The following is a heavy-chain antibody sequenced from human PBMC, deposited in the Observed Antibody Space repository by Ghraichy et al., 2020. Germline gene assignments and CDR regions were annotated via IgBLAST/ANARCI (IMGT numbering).Heavy chain of an antibody. CDR1: GFTLSIYN. V-gene: IGHV3-30*02. CDR2: IRSDASSE. Sequence: LSLTCAASGFTLSIYNMHWVRQAPGKGLDWVAFIRSDASSERYSDSVKGRFSISRDSSKNTLYLQMNSLRSEDTAVYYCARGPHRAAAGAFWGQGAPVTVSS. J-gene: IGHJ4*02. D-gene: IGHD6-13*01. CDR3: ARGPHRAAAGAF.